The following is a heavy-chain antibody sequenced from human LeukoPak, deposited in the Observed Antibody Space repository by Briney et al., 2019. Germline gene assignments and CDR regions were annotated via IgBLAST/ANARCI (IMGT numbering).Heavy chain of an antibody. CDR2: INPNSGGT. CDR1: GYTFTGYY. D-gene: IGHD5-24*01. V-gene: IGHV1-2*02. Sequence: ASVKVSCKASGYTFTGYYMHWVRQAPGQGLEWMGWINPNSGGTNYAQKFQGRVTMTRDTSISTAYMELSRLRSDDTAVYYCARDYAGRMATISSEPELIDYWGQGTLVTVSS. J-gene: IGHJ4*02. CDR3: ARDYAGRMATISSEPELIDY.